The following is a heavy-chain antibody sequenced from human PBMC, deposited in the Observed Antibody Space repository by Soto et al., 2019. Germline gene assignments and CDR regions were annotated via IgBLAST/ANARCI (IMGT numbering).Heavy chain of an antibody. CDR3: ARVGSSSSDYYYYYGMDV. J-gene: IGHJ6*02. V-gene: IGHV4-34*01. CDR1: GGSFSGYY. D-gene: IGHD6-6*01. Sequence: LSLTCAVYGGSFSGYYWSWIRQPPGKGLEWIGEINHSGSTNYNPSLKSRVTISVDTSKNQFSLKLSSVTAADTAVYYCARVGSSSSDYYYYYGMDVWGQGTTVTVSS. CDR2: INHSGST.